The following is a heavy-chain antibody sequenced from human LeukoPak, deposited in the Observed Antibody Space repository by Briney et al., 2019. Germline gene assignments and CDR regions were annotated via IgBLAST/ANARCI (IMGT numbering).Heavy chain of an antibody. Sequence: SQTLSLTCTVSGGSISSGGYYWSWIRQPPGKGLEGIGYIYHSGSTYYNPSLKSRVTISVDRSKNQFSLKLSSVTAADTAVYYCARDATVDAFDIWGQGTMVTVSS. D-gene: IGHD4-17*01. J-gene: IGHJ3*02. CDR1: GGSISSGGYY. CDR2: IYHSGST. V-gene: IGHV4-30-2*01. CDR3: ARDATVDAFDI.